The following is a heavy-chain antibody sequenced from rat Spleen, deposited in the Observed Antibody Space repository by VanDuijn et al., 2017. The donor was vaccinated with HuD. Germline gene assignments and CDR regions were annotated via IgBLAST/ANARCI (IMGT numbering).Heavy chain of an antibody. CDR1: GFIFSKFY. V-gene: IGHV5-25*01. Sequence: EVQLVGSGGGSVQPGRSMKLSCAASGFIFSKFYMAWVRQAPTKGLEWVASISIGGSSTYYRDSVKGRFSISRDDAKSTLYLQMDSLRSEDTATYYCTRRSSSSFWDPYYFDYWGQGTLVTVSS. CDR2: ISIGGSST. J-gene: IGHJ3*01. CDR3: TRRSSSSFWDPYYFDY. D-gene: IGHD2-5*01.